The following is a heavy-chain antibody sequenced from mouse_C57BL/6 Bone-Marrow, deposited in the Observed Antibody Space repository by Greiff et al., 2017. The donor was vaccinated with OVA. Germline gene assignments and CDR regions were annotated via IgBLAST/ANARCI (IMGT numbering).Heavy chain of an antibody. CDR3: ARDYYGRTRGAMDY. V-gene: IGHV5-6*01. D-gene: IGHD1-2*01. CDR2: ISSGGSYT. Sequence: EVNVVESGGDLVKPGGSLKLSCAASGFTFSSYGMSWVRQTPDKRLEWVATISSGGSYTYYPDSVKGRFTISRDNAKNTLYLQMSSLKSEDTAMYYCARDYYGRTRGAMDYWGQGTSVTVSS. J-gene: IGHJ4*01. CDR1: GFTFSSYG.